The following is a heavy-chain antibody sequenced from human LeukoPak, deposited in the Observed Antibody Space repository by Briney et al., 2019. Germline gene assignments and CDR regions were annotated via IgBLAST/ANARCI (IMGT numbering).Heavy chain of an antibody. V-gene: IGHV1-2*06. Sequence: ASVRVSXKASGYTFTGYYMHWVRQAPGQGLEWIGRINPNSGGTNYARKFQGRVTMTRDTSISTAYMELSRLRSDDTAVYYCARSSNYDSSGYYYVRWFDPWGQGTLVTVSS. CDR3: ARSSNYDSSGYYYVRWFDP. D-gene: IGHD3-22*01. CDR2: INPNSGGT. J-gene: IGHJ5*02. CDR1: GYTFTGYY.